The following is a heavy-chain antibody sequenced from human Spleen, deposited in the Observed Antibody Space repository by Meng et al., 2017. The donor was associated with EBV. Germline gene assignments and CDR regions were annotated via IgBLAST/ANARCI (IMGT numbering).Heavy chain of an antibody. CDR2: IYHSGTV. V-gene: IGHV4-30-4*01. J-gene: IGHJ5*01. CDR1: DGSISSGSYY. D-gene: IGHD6-19*01. Sequence: QVPLQESGPGLVKPSQTLSLPCSVSDGSISSGSYYWSWIRQAPGKGLEWIGYIYHSGTVYYNPSLKSRVSLLLDMSKNQFSVKLTSVTAADTAVYYCARVSVQWLRFDSWGQGTLVTVSS. CDR3: ARVSVQWLRFDS.